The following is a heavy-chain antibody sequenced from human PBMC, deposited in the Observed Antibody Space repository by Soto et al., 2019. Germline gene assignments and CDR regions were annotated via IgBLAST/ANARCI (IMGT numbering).Heavy chain of an antibody. D-gene: IGHD3-10*01. CDR3: ASSYGSGYRAFDY. V-gene: IGHV1-69*02. Sequence: QVQLVQSGAEVKKPGSSVRVSCKASGDTFTFYSINWVRQAPGLGLEWMGRINPILSMSNYAQRFQGRVTMTADKSTSTAYRELSSLSSEDTAMYYCASSYGSGYRAFDYWGQGALVTVSS. J-gene: IGHJ4*02. CDR2: INPILSMS. CDR1: GDTFTFYS.